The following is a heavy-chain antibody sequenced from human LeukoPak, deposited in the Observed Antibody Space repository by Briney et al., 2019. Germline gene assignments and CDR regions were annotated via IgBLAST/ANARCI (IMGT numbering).Heavy chain of an antibody. CDR3: AKEDGYSGDDYVSINYYDYYGMDV. D-gene: IGHD5-12*01. Sequence: ASVKVSCKVSGYTLTELSMHWVRQAPGKGREWMGGFDPEDGETIYAQKFQGRVTMTEDTSTDTAYMELSSLRSEDTAVYYCAKEDGYSGDDYVSINYYDYYGMDVWGQGTTVTVSS. J-gene: IGHJ6*02. CDR2: FDPEDGET. V-gene: IGHV1-24*01. CDR1: GYTLTELS.